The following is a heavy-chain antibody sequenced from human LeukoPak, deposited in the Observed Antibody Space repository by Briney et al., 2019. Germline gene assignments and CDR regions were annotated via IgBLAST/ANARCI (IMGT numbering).Heavy chain of an antibody. J-gene: IGHJ4*02. CDR2: IKQDGSEK. CDR3: ARLKLLWSNYFDY. D-gene: IGHD2-2*01. CDR1: GFTFSSYW. V-gene: IGHV3-7*01. Sequence: GGTLRLSCAASGFTFSSYWMSWVRQAPGKGLEWVANIKQDGSEKYYVDSVKGRFTISRDNAKNSLYLQMNSLRAEDTAVYYCARLKLLWSNYFDYWGQGTLVTVSS.